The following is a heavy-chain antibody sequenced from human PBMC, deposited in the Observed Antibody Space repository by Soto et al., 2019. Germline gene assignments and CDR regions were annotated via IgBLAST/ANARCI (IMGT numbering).Heavy chain of an antibody. CDR2: IWYDGSNK. Sequence: QVQLVESGGGVVQPGRSLRLSCAASGFTFSSYGMHWVRQAPGKGLEWVAVIWYDGSNKYYADSVKGRFTISRDNSKNPLYLLLNRVRAEDKAVYYCARDAEGYSWAAAGALGNFDYWGKGTLVTVSS. CDR3: ARDAEGYSWAAAGALGNFDY. CDR1: GFTFSSYG. J-gene: IGHJ4*02. V-gene: IGHV3-33*01. D-gene: IGHD6-13*01.